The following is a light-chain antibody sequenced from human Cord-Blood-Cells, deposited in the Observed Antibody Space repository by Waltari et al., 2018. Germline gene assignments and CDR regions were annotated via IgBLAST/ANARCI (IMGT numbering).Light chain of an antibody. CDR2: AAS. J-gene: IGKJ3*01. V-gene: IGKV1-8*01. Sequence: AIRMTQSPSSLSASTGDRVTITCRSSQGISSYLAWYQPKPGEAPKHLIYAASTLQSGGPSRLSGSGSGTDFTLTISCLQSEDFATYYCQQYYSYPFTFGPGTKVDIK. CDR3: QQYYSYPFT. CDR1: QGISSY.